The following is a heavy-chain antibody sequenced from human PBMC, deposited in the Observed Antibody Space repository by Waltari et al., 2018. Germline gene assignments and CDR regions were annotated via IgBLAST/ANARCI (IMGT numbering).Heavy chain of an antibody. Sequence: EVQLLESGGGLVQPGGSLRLSCAASGFTFSSYAMSWVRPAPGKGLEWVSAISGSGGSTYYADSVKGRFTISRDNSKNTLYLQMNSLRAEDTAVYYCARTTPGIAVAGTGFDPWGQGTLVTVSS. CDR2: ISGSGGST. D-gene: IGHD6-19*01. V-gene: IGHV3-23*01. CDR1: GFTFSSYA. J-gene: IGHJ5*02. CDR3: ARTTPGIAVAGTGFDP.